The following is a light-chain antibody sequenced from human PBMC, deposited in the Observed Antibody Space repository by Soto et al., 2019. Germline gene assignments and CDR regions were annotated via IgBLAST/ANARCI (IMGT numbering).Light chain of an antibody. J-gene: IGKJ2*01. CDR2: TAS. Sequence: DSHMTQSPSSLSASVGGRFTITCRASQSVSTSLNWFQLQPGKAPKLLIYTASSLQSGVPSRLSGSGSGTDFTLTISRLQPEDFATDYCQKSSSTPRTFGQGTKLEIK. V-gene: IGKV1-39*01. CDR3: QKSSSTPRT. CDR1: QSVSTS.